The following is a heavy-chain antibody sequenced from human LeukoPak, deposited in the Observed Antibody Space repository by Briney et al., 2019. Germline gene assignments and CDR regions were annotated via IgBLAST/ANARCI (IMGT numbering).Heavy chain of an antibody. CDR3: ARHDSYPRSPLFDY. CDR2: IYYSGST. Sequence: SETLSLTCTVSGGSISSSSYYWGWIRQPPGKGLEWIGSIYYSGSTYYNPSLKSRVTISVDTSKNQFSLKLSSVTAADTAVYYCARHDSYPRSPLFDYWGQGTLVTVSS. J-gene: IGHJ4*02. CDR1: GGSISSSSYY. D-gene: IGHD2-2*01. V-gene: IGHV4-39*01.